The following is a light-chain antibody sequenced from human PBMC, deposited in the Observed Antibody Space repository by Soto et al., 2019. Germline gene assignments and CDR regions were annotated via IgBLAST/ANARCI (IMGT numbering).Light chain of an antibody. CDR2: AAS. CDR3: LQDYDYPRT. V-gene: IGKV1-6*01. Sequence: AIQMTQSPSSLSASVGDRVTITCRASQGIRDDLGWYQQKPGKAPNLLIYAASILQSGVPSRFSASGSGTDFTLTISSLQPEEFATYYCLQDYDYPRTFGQGTKVEIK. CDR1: QGIRDD. J-gene: IGKJ1*01.